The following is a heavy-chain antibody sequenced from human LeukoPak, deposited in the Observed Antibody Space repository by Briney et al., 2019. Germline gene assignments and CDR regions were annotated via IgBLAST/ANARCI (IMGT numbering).Heavy chain of an antibody. CDR1: GYTFTSYY. CDR3: ARVVYFWSGPSWFDP. D-gene: IGHD3-3*01. CDR2: INPSGGST. V-gene: IGHV1-46*01. J-gene: IGHJ5*02. Sequence: GASVKVSCKASGYTFTSYYMHWVRQAPGQGLEWMGIINPSGGSTSYAQKFQGRVTMTRDTSTSTVYMELSSLRSEGTAVYYCARVVYFWSGPSWFDPWGQGTLVTVSS.